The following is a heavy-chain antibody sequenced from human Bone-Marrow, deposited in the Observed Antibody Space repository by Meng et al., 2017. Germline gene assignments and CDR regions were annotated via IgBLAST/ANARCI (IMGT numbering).Heavy chain of an antibody. CDR1: GYTFTGYY. CDR2: INPNSGGT. V-gene: IGHV1-2*02. D-gene: IGHD6-19*01. J-gene: IGHJ3*02. CDR3: ARTRLRGYSSGWYEDDAFDI. Sequence: ASVKVSCKASGYTFTGYYMHWVRQAPGQGLEWMGWINPNSGGTNYAQKFQGRVTMTRDTSISTAYMELSRLRSEDTAVYYCARTRLRGYSSGWYEDDAFDIWGEGTMV.